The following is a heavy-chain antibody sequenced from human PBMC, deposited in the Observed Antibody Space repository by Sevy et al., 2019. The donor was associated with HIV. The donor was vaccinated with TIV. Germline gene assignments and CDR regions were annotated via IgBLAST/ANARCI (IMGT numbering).Heavy chain of an antibody. V-gene: IGHV4-30-4*01. CDR2: FFYSDSP. Sequence: SETLSLTCSVSGDSINSGDYYWNWIRQSPGKGLEWIGYFFYSDSPHYNPSLKGRVTISADMSENQVSLKLSSVTAADSAVYYCARGQNSDSAPFDYWGQGTLVTASS. CDR1: GDSINSGDYY. D-gene: IGHD6-6*01. CDR3: ARGQNSDSAPFDY. J-gene: IGHJ4*02.